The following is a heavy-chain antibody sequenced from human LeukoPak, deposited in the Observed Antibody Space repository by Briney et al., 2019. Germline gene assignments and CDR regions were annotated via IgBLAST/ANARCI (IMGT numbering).Heavy chain of an antibody. CDR1: GLTFSDYD. CDR3: ARETVAGNGVADY. CDR2: ISSSGSTV. J-gene: IGHJ4*02. Sequence: VGSLRLSCAASGLTFSDYDMSCIRQAPGEGGEWVSYISSSGSTVYYADSVKGRFTISRDNAKNSLYLQMNSLRAEDTAVYYCARETVAGNGVADYWGQGTLVTVSS. V-gene: IGHV3-11*04. D-gene: IGHD6-19*01.